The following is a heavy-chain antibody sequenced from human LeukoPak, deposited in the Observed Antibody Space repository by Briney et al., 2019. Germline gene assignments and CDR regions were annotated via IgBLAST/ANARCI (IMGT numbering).Heavy chain of an antibody. CDR1: GGTFSSYT. CDR2: IIPILGIA. D-gene: IGHD5-24*01. V-gene: IGHV1-69*02. J-gene: IGHJ3*02. Sequence: ASVKVSCKASGGTFSSYTISWVRQAPGQGLEWMGRIIPILGIANYAQKFQGRVTITADKSTSTAYMELSSLRSEDTAVYYCARVEMATIYHAFDIWGQGTMVTVSS. CDR3: ARVEMATIYHAFDI.